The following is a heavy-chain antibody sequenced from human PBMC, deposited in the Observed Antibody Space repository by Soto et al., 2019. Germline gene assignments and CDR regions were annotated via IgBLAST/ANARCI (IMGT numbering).Heavy chain of an antibody. D-gene: IGHD2-15*01. V-gene: IGHV4-31*03. CDR1: GGSISSGGYY. CDR2: IYYSGST. J-gene: IGHJ6*02. Sequence: QVQLQESGPGLVKPSQTLSLTCTVSGGSISSGGYYWSWIRQHPGKGLEWIGYIYYSGSTYYNPSLERRVTIAVDTSKNQFSLKLSSVTAADTAVYYCARDRRDVVVVAATPYHYGMDVWGQGTTVTVSS. CDR3: ARDRRDVVVVAATPYHYGMDV.